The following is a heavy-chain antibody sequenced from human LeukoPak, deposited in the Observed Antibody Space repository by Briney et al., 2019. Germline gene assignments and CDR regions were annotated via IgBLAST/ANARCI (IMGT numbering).Heavy chain of an antibody. CDR3: ATYPHYYDSSGYYDY. D-gene: IGHD3-22*01. CDR1: GGSISTYY. Sequence: SETLSLTCTVSGGSISTYYWSWIRQPPGKGLEWIGYIYYTGSTNYNPSLKSRVTISVDTSKNQFSLKLSSVTAADTAVYYCATYPHYYDSSGYYDYWGQGTLVTVSS. J-gene: IGHJ4*02. V-gene: IGHV4-59*12. CDR2: IYYTGST.